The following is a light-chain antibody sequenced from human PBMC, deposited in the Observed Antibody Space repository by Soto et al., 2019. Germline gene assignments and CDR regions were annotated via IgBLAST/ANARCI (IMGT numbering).Light chain of an antibody. V-gene: IGKV3-20*01. Sequence: EIVLTQSPGTLSLSPGERATLSCRASQSVSSSYLAWYQQKPGQAPRLLIYGASTRATGIPDRFSGSGSGTYFTLTISRLELEDFAVYYCQQYSSSPPFTFGPGTKVDIK. CDR2: GAS. CDR3: QQYSSSPPFT. J-gene: IGKJ3*01. CDR1: QSVSSSY.